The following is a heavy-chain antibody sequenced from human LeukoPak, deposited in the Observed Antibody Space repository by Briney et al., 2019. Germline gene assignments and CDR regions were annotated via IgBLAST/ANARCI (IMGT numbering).Heavy chain of an antibody. D-gene: IGHD1-26*01. J-gene: IGHJ4*02. V-gene: IGHV3-66*01. CDR2: IYSGGST. Sequence: GGSLRLSCAASGFTVSSNYMSWVRQAPGKGLEWVSVIYSGGSTYYADSVKGRFTISRDNSKNTLYLQMNSLRAEDTAVYCCASTEPWDHGYYWGQGTLVTVSS. CDR1: GFTVSSNY. CDR3: ASTEPWDHGYY.